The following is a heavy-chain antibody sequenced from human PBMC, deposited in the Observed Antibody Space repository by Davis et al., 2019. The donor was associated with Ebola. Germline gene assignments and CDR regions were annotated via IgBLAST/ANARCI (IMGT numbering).Heavy chain of an antibody. D-gene: IGHD3-3*01. J-gene: IGHJ4*02. CDR3: ARVGRPNYDFWSGYVDY. Sequence: PGGSLRLSCAASGFTFSSYRMHWVRQAPGKGLVWVSRINGDGSFASYADSVKGRFTVSRDNAKNTLYLQMNSLRAEDTAVYYCARVGRPNYDFWSGYVDYWGQGTLVTVSS. CDR2: INGDGSFA. V-gene: IGHV3-74*01. CDR1: GFTFSSYR.